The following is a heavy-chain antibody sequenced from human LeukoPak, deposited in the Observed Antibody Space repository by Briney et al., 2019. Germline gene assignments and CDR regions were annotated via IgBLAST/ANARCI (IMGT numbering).Heavy chain of an antibody. V-gene: IGHV4-59*02. Sequence: SETLSLTCTVSGDSVNDYYWNWIRQPPGKGLEWIGYIYYSGSTDYNPSLKSRVTMSVDTSKNQFSLKLNSVAAADTAVYYCARGGARGSSAFDVWGQGTMVIVSA. CDR2: IYYSGST. J-gene: IGHJ3*01. CDR1: GDSVNDYY. CDR3: ARGGARGSSAFDV. D-gene: IGHD3-10*01.